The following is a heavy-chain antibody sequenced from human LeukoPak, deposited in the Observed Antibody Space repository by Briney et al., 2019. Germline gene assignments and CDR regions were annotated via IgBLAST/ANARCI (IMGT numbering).Heavy chain of an antibody. CDR1: GFTLSSYG. V-gene: IGHV3-9*01. CDR3: AELGITMIGGV. Sequence: GGTLRLSCAASGFTLSSYGMHWVRQAPGKGLEWVSGISWNSGSIGYADSVKGRFTISRDNAKNSLYLQMNSLRAEDTAVYYCAELGITMIGGVWGKGTTVTISS. D-gene: IGHD3-10*02. CDR2: ISWNSGSI. J-gene: IGHJ6*04.